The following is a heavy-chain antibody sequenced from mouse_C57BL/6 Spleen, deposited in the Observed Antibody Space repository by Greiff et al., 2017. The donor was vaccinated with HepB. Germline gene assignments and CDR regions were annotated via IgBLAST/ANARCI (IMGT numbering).Heavy chain of an antibody. CDR2: IWSGGST. V-gene: IGHV2-2*01. CDR3: ARKGAQATSYAMDY. Sequence: QVQLKESGPGLVQPSQSLSITCTVSGFSLTSYGVHWVRQSPGKGLEWLGVIWSGGSTDYNAAFISRLSISKDNSKSQVFFKMNSLQADDTAIYYCARKGAQATSYAMDYWGQGTSVTVSS. CDR1: GFSLTSYG. D-gene: IGHD3-2*02. J-gene: IGHJ4*01.